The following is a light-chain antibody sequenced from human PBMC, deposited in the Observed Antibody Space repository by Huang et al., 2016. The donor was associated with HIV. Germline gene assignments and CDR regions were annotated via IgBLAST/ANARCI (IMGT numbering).Light chain of an antibody. J-gene: IGKJ1*01. CDR1: QGVSSN. CDR2: GAS. Sequence: EIVMTQSPATLSVSPGERATLSCRASQGVSSNLAGYQQKPGQAPRLLIYGASTGAAGIPARFSGSGSGTDFTLTISSLQSEDFAVYYCQQYDNWPLQGFGQGTKVEIK. V-gene: IGKV3-15*01. CDR3: QQYDNWPLQG.